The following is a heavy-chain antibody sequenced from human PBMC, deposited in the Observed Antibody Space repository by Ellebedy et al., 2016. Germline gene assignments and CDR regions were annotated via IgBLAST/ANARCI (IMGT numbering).Heavy chain of an antibody. Sequence: SETLSLTCAVSGGSISSSNWWSWVRQSPGKGLEWIGEIYHRGSTNSNPSLKSRVTISVDKSKNQFSLKLSSVTAADTAVYYCARGVYSSTGFDPWGPGTLVTVSS. V-gene: IGHV4-4*02. CDR2: IYHRGST. D-gene: IGHD6-13*01. CDR3: ARGVYSSTGFDP. J-gene: IGHJ5*02. CDR1: GGSISSSNW.